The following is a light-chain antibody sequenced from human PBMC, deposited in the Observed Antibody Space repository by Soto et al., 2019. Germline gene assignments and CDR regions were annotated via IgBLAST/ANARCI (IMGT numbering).Light chain of an antibody. CDR2: GAS. J-gene: IGKJ1*01. CDR1: QSVSSSY. CDR3: QQYGNSRT. V-gene: IGKV3-20*01. Sequence: EIVLTQSPGTLSLSPGERATLSCRASQSVSSSYLAWYQQKPGQAPRLLIYGASTRATGIPDRFSGSGSGTDFNLTISRLEPEDFAVYYCQQYGNSRTFGQGTKVEIK.